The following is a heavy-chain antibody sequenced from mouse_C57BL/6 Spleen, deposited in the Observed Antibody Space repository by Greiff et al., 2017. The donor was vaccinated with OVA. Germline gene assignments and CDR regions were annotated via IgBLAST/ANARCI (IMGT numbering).Heavy chain of an antibody. CDR1: GYAFSSSW. D-gene: IGHD4-1*01. Sequence: QVQLQQSGPELVKPGASVKISCKASGYAFSSSWMNWVKQRPGKGLEWIGRIYPGDGDTNYNGKFKGKATLTADKSSSTAYMHLSSLTSEDSAVYFCARSWANWDPYYAMDYWGQGTSVTVSS. J-gene: IGHJ4*01. CDR3: ARSWANWDPYYAMDY. V-gene: IGHV1-82*01. CDR2: IYPGDGDT.